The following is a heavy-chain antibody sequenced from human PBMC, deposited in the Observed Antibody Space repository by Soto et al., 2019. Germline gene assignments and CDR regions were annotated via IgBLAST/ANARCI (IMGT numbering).Heavy chain of an antibody. CDR3: ARHSEWLVLFAFDI. J-gene: IGHJ3*02. D-gene: IGHD6-19*01. Sequence: SETLSLTCPVSGFSIRSSSYYWGWIRQPPGKGLEWIGSISFSGSTYYKPSLKSRVTISVDTSKNQFSLNLRSVTVADTSVYYCARHSEWLVLFAFDIWGQGTMVTVSS. V-gene: IGHV4-39*01. CDR2: ISFSGST. CDR1: GFSIRSSSYY.